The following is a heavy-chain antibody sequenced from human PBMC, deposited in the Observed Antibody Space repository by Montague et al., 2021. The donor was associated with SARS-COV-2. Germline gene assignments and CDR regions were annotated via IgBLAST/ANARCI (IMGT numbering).Heavy chain of an antibody. Sequence: VSPGASLHSDSLSWHWIRQSPSRGLEWLASTYYRSKWYNDSAPSVSGRATVKPDTSRNQFSLHLDSVTPEDTALYFCARKMDSSFDVWGRGTMVTVSS. D-gene: IGHD2-2*03. V-gene: IGHV6-1*01. CDR2: TYYRSKWYN. J-gene: IGHJ3*01. CDR3: ARKMDSSFDV. CDR1: GASLHSDSLS.